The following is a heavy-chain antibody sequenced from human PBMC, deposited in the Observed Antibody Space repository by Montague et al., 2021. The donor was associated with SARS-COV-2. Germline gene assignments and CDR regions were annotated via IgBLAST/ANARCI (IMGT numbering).Heavy chain of an antibody. CDR1: GFSLSTSGMC. Sequence: PALVKPTQTPTLTCTFSGFSLSTSGMCVSWIRQPPGKALEWLALIDWDDDKYYSTSLKTRLTISKDTSKNQVVLTMTNMDPVDTATYYCARTYYDILTGYYPYDYWGQGTLVTVSS. J-gene: IGHJ4*02. CDR3: ARTYYDILTGYYPYDY. D-gene: IGHD3-9*01. V-gene: IGHV2-70*01. CDR2: IDWDDDK.